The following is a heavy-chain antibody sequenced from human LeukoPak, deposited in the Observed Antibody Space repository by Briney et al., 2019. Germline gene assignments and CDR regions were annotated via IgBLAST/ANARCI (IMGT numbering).Heavy chain of an antibody. V-gene: IGHV3-74*01. Sequence: GGSLRLSCAASGFTFSSYWMHWVRQAPGKGLVWVSRINSDGSSTSYADSVKGRFTISRDNAKNTLYLQMNSLRAEDTAVYYCARQSGYSSGWYENFDYWGQGTLVTVSS. CDR2: INSDGSST. CDR3: ARQSGYSSGWYENFDY. D-gene: IGHD6-19*01. CDR1: GFTFSSYW. J-gene: IGHJ4*02.